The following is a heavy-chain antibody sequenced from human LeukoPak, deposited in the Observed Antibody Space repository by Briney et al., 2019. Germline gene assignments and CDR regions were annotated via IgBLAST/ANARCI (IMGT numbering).Heavy chain of an antibody. J-gene: IGHJ4*02. CDR3: ARATSISGPTFDY. D-gene: IGHD6-19*01. CDR2: INIDSSTI. CDR1: GFTFSTYR. Sequence: QSGGSLRLSCAASGFTFSTYRMNWVRQAPGKGLEWLSYINIDSSTIYYTDSLKGRFTISRDNAKNSLYLQMNSLRDEDTAVYYCARATSISGPTFDYWGQGTLVTVSS. V-gene: IGHV3-48*02.